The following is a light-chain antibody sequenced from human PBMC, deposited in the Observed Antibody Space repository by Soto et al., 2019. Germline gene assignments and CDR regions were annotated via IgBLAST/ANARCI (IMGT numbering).Light chain of an antibody. J-gene: IGKJ5*01. Sequence: IVCTHAPCTLPFSPGERATLSCRTSQSVSSSHLALYQQRPGQAPRLLIYGASHRATGIPSRFSGSGSGTDFTLTISRLEPEDFAVYYCQQYGSSPITFGQGTRMEIK. CDR3: QQYGSSPIT. CDR2: GAS. V-gene: IGKV3-20*01. CDR1: QSVSSSH.